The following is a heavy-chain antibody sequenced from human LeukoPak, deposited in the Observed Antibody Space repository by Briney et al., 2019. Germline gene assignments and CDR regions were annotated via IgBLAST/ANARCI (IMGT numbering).Heavy chain of an antibody. CDR3: ATSPWIQRIPGNYYYMDV. V-gene: IGHV1-69*05. J-gene: IGHJ6*03. CDR1: GGTFSSYA. D-gene: IGHD5-18*01. Sequence: ASVKVSCKASGGTFSSYAISWVRQAPGQGLEWMGGIIPIFGTANYAQKSQGRVTITTDESTSTAYMELSSLRSEDTAVYYCATSPWIQRIPGNYYYMDVWGKGTTVTVSS. CDR2: IIPIFGTA.